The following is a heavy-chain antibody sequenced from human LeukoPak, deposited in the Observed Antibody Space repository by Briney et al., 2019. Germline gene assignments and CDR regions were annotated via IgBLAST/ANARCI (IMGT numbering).Heavy chain of an antibody. V-gene: IGHV1-69*04. CDR2: MIRILGIA. Sequence: SVKVSCKASGGTFSSYAISWVRQAPGQGREWMGRMIRILGIANYAQKFQGRVTNTADKSTSTAYMELSSLRSEDTAVYYCARVANDDSSGYYYFDPWGQGTLVTVSS. CDR3: ARVANDDSSGYYYFDP. CDR1: GGTFSSYA. J-gene: IGHJ5*02. D-gene: IGHD3-22*01.